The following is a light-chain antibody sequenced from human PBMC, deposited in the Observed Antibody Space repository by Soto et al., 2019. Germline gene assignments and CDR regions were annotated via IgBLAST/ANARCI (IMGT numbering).Light chain of an antibody. CDR2: DAS. CDR3: QQRSNWPLT. V-gene: IGKV3-11*01. Sequence: EIMLTQSPATLSLSPGARATLSCRASQSVSSYLAWYQQKPGQAPRLLIYDASNRATGIPARFSGSGSGTDFTLTISSLEPEDFAVYYCQQRSNWPLTFGGGTKVEIK. J-gene: IGKJ4*01. CDR1: QSVSSY.